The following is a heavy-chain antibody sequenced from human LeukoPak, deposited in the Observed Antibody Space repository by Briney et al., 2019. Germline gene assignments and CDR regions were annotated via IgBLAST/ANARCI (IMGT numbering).Heavy chain of an antibody. J-gene: IGHJ5*02. D-gene: IGHD2-2*01. CDR3: ARQRGNQLAWYNWFDP. CDR1: GGSISSRSYF. Sequence: SETLSLTCSVSGGSISSRSYFWGWIRQPPGKGLEWIGSIYYSGSTSYNPSLKSRVTISVDTSKNQFSLKLSSVTAADTAVYYCARQRGNQLAWYNWFDPWGQGTLVTVSS. V-gene: IGHV4-39*01. CDR2: IYYSGST.